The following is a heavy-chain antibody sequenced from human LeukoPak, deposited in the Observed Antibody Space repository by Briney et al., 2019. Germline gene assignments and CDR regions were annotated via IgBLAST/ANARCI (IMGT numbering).Heavy chain of an antibody. J-gene: IGHJ4*02. Sequence: KASETLSLTCTVSGGSISGYYWSWIRQPPGKGLEWIGEINHSGSTNYNPSLKSRVTISVDTSKNQFSLKLSSVTAADTAVYYCARGLELMITFGGVIAYFDYWGQGTLVTVSS. CDR2: INHSGST. V-gene: IGHV4-34*01. CDR3: ARGLELMITFGGVIAYFDY. D-gene: IGHD3-16*02. CDR1: GGSISGYY.